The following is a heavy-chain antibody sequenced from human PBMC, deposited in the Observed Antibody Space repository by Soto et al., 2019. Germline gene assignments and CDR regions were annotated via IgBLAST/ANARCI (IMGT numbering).Heavy chain of an antibody. J-gene: IGHJ6*02. CDR1: GYSFTSYW. CDR3: ARTNWGPPNYYYGMDV. D-gene: IGHD7-27*01. Sequence: GESLKISCKGSGYSFTSYWIGWVRQMPGKGLEWMGIIYPGDSDTRYSPSFQGQVTISADKSISTAYLQWSSLKASDTAMYYCARTNWGPPNYYYGMDVWGQGTTVTVSS. V-gene: IGHV5-51*01. CDR2: IYPGDSDT.